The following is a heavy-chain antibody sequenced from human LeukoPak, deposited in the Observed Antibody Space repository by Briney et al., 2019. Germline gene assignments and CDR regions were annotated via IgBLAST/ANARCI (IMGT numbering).Heavy chain of an antibody. D-gene: IGHD2-2*01. CDR2: TYHSGNT. Sequence: SETLSLTCTVSGYSISSGYYWGWIRQPPGKGLEWIGTTYHSGNTYYNPSLKSRVTISVDTSKNQFSLKLTSVTAADTAVYCCARVRGYCSSTICYRYYFDYWGQGTLVTVSS. J-gene: IGHJ4*02. CDR1: GYSISSGYY. V-gene: IGHV4-38-2*02. CDR3: ARVRGYCSSTICYRYYFDY.